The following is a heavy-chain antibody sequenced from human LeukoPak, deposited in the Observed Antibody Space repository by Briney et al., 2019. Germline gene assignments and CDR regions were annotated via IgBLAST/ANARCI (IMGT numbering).Heavy chain of an antibody. CDR1: GGSLSSYY. CDR2: IYTSGST. Sequence: SETLSLTCTVSGGSLSSYYWSWIRQPAGKGLEWFGRIYTSGSTDYNPSLRSRVTMSVVTSRNQFSLKLTSVTAADTAVYYCARDAFYPQLGFDTWGQGTLVTVSS. CDR3: ARDAFYPQLGFDT. V-gene: IGHV4-4*07. D-gene: IGHD3-16*01. J-gene: IGHJ5*02.